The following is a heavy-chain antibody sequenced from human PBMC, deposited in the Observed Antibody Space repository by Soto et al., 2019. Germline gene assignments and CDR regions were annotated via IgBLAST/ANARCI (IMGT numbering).Heavy chain of an antibody. Sequence: QVQLQESGPGLVKPSETLSLTCTVSGGSISSYYWSWIRQPPGKGLEWIGYIYYSGSTNYNPSLKSRVPISVDTSKNQFSLKLSSVTAADTAVYYCARRPETGDYGDYGLGYFDYWGQGTLVTVSS. CDR1: GGSISSYY. D-gene: IGHD4-17*01. V-gene: IGHV4-59*08. CDR3: ARRPETGDYGDYGLGYFDY. J-gene: IGHJ4*02. CDR2: IYYSGST.